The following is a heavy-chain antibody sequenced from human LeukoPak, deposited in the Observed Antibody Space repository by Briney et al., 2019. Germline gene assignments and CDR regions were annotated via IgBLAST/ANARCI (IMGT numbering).Heavy chain of an antibody. Sequence: SETLFLTCTVSGGSISSYYWSWIRQPPGKGLEWIGYIYYSGSTNYNPSLKGRVTISVDTSKNQFSLKLSSVTAADTAVYYCARGAPRYCSGGSCARSFDPWGQGTLVTVSS. V-gene: IGHV4-59*01. CDR1: GGSISSYY. D-gene: IGHD2-15*01. CDR2: IYYSGST. J-gene: IGHJ5*02. CDR3: ARGAPRYCSGGSCARSFDP.